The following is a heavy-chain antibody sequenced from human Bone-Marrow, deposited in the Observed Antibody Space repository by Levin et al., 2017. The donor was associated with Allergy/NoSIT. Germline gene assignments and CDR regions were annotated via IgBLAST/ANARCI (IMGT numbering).Heavy chain of an antibody. J-gene: IGHJ4*02. CDR1: GFTVSNNQ. CDR2: IYSGGGT. Sequence: HTGGSLRLSCAASGFTVSNNQMTWVRQAPGKGLEWVSVIYSGGGTHYADSVKGRFTISRDSSKNTLYLQMNSLRADDTAVYYCTRAPGANGDYWGQGTLVTVSS. V-gene: IGHV3-66*02. CDR3: TRAPGANGDY. D-gene: IGHD2-8*01.